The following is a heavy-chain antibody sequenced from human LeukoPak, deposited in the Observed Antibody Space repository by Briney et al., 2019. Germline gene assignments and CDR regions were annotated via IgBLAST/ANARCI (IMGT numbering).Heavy chain of an antibody. D-gene: IGHD6-13*01. CDR2: INHSGST. CDR3: ARVRGQQLSSYYYYGMDV. V-gene: IGHV4-34*01. CDR1: GGSFSGYY. Sequence: SETLSLTCAVYGGSFSGYYWSWLRQPPGKGLEWIGEINHSGSTNYNPSLKSRVTISVDTSKNQFSLKLSSVTAADTAVYYCARVRGQQLSSYYYYGMDVWGQGTTVTVSS. J-gene: IGHJ6*02.